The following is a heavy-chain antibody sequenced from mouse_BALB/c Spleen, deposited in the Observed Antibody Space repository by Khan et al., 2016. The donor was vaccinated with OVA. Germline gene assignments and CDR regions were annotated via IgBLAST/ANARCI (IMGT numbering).Heavy chain of an antibody. CDR2: IWGDGST. Sequence: QVQLKESGPGLVAPSQSLSITCTVSGFSLTDYGVNWVRQPPGKGLEWLGMIWGDGSTDYNSALKSRLSISKDNSKSQLFLKMNSLQTDDTARYYCVRFGYYDAMDYWGQGTSVTVSS. V-gene: IGHV2-6-7*01. J-gene: IGHJ4*01. CDR3: VRFGYYDAMDY. D-gene: IGHD2-2*01. CDR1: GFSLTDYG.